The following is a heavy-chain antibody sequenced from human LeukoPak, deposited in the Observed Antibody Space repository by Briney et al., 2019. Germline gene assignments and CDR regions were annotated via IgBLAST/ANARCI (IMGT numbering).Heavy chain of an antibody. CDR1: GFTFSSYW. Sequence: GGSLRLSCAASGFTFSSYWMSWVRQAPGKGLEWLGNIKHDGSEKYYVDSVKGRFTISRDNAKNSLYLQMNSLRAEDTAVYYCAREGGGLDYWGQGTLVTVFS. J-gene: IGHJ4*02. CDR3: AREGGGLDY. V-gene: IGHV3-7*01. CDR2: IKHDGSEK. D-gene: IGHD3-16*01.